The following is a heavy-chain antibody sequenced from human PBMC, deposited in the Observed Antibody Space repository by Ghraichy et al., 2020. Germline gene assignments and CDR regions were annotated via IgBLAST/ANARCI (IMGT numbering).Heavy chain of an antibody. CDR3: ARVASTTWGIWYFDV. J-gene: IGHJ2*01. V-gene: IGHV4-4*02. CDR1: GDSITNEKW. Sequence: SETLSLTCAVSGDSITNEKWWTWVRQAPGKGLEWIGEIHHTGSTKDNPSLASRVTMLVDKSKNEFSLKISSVTAADTAIYYCARVASTTWGIWYFDVWGRGTLATVSS. CDR2: IHHTGST. D-gene: IGHD2-2*01.